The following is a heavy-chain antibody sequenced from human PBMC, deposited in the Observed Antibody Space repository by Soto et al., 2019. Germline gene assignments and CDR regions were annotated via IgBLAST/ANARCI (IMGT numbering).Heavy chain of an antibody. Sequence: QVQLVQSGAEVRKPGSAVKVSFKASGGPFGSYIISWVRQAPGQGLEWMGGILTMFDTTNYAQKFQCRVTITADESTATAYMELASLRFADTAMSYCARDSEFQMRYPSFDDWGQGTLVTVSS. CDR3: ARDSEFQMRYPSFDD. D-gene: IGHD2-8*01. V-gene: IGHV1-69*01. CDR2: ILTMFDTT. CDR1: GGPFGSYI. J-gene: IGHJ4*02.